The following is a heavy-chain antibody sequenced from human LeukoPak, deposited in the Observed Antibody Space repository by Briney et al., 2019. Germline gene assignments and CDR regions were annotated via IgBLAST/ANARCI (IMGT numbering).Heavy chain of an antibody. V-gene: IGHV1-69*05. Sequence: SVKDSCKASGGTFSSYAISWVRQAPGQGLEWMGRIIPIFGTANYAQKFQGRVTITTDESTSTAYMELSSLRSEDTAVYYCARDLRRDGYNLWDWGQGTLVTVSS. D-gene: IGHD5-24*01. CDR2: IIPIFGTA. CDR1: GGTFSSYA. J-gene: IGHJ4*02. CDR3: ARDLRRDGYNLWD.